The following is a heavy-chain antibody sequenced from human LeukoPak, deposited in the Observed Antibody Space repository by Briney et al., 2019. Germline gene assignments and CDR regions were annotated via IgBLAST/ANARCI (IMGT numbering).Heavy chain of an antibody. CDR2: ISYDGSNK. V-gene: IGHV3-30*04. J-gene: IGHJ4*02. CDR1: GFTFSTYA. Sequence: GGSLRLSCAASGFTFSTYAMHWVRQAPGKGLEWVAVISYDGSNKYYADSVKGRFTISRDNSKNTLYLQMNSLRAEDTAVYYCAKDPESGYSHRYFDYWGQGTLVTVPS. CDR3: AKDPESGYSHRYFDY. D-gene: IGHD5-18*01.